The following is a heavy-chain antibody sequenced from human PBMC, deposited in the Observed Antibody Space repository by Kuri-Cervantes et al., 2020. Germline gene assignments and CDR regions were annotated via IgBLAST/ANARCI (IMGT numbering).Heavy chain of an antibody. CDR3: ARGDSTVTTWGYWYFDL. CDR1: GFTFSSYE. J-gene: IGHJ2*01. V-gene: IGHV3-48*03. Sequence: LSLTCAASGFTFSSYEMNWVRQAPGKGLEWVSYISSSGSTIYYADTVKGRFTISRDNAKNSLYLQMNSLRAEDTAVYYCARGDSTVTTWGYWYFDLWGRGTLVTVSS. D-gene: IGHD4-17*01. CDR2: ISSSGSTI.